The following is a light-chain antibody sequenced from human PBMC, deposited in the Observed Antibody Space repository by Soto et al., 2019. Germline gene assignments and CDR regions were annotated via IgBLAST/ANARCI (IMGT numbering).Light chain of an antibody. J-gene: IGLJ3*02. Sequence: QSVLTQPPSVSGVPGQRVTFSCTGNNSNLGAGYDVHWYQQLPGAAPKLVVFGNRNRPSGVPERFSGSKSGTSASLAITGLQAEDEADYCCQAYDYSLTAVVFGGGTKLTVL. V-gene: IGLV1-40*01. CDR1: NSNLGAGYD. CDR2: GNR. CDR3: QAYDYSLTAVV.